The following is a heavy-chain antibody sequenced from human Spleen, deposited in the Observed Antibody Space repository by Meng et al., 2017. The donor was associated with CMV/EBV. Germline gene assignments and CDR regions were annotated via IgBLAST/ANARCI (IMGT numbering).Heavy chain of an antibody. CDR2: VYDSGST. D-gene: IGHD2/OR15-2a*01. V-gene: IGHV4-59*01. Sequence: SETLSLTCTVSGGSISSYHWSWIRQSPGKGLEWIGDVYDSGSTKYNPSLKSRVTISLDTSKNQFSLKLSSVAAADTAVYYCARGRENFNADCMDVWGQGTTVTVSS. J-gene: IGHJ6*02. CDR3: ARGRENFNADCMDV. CDR1: GGSISSYH.